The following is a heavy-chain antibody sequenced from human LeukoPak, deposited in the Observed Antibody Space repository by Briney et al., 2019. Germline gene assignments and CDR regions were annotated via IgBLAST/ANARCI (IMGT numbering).Heavy chain of an antibody. Sequence: GGSLRLSCTASKFTFSNYAMSWVRQAPGKGLEYIGRIKSKTNGGEATEYAAAVTGRFFISRDDLASTLYLHLNSLKTEDTAVYYCATDRIVGASAFDVWGQGTMVTVSS. CDR1: KFTFSNYA. J-gene: IGHJ3*01. D-gene: IGHD1-26*01. V-gene: IGHV3-15*01. CDR3: ATDRIVGASAFDV. CDR2: IKSKTNGGEAT.